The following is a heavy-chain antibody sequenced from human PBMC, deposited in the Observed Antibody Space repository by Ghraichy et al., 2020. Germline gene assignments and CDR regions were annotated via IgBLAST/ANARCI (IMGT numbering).Heavy chain of an antibody. Sequence: SGPTLVKPTQTLTLTCTFSGFSLSTSGMCVSWIRQPPGKALEWLALIDWDDDKYYSTSLKTRLTISKDTSKNQVVLTMTNMDPVDTATYYCARGITMVRGKPRQEVWFDPWGQGTLVTVSS. V-gene: IGHV2-70*01. CDR1: GFSLSTSGMC. CDR3: ARGITMVRGKPRQEVWFDP. D-gene: IGHD3-10*01. J-gene: IGHJ5*02. CDR2: IDWDDDK.